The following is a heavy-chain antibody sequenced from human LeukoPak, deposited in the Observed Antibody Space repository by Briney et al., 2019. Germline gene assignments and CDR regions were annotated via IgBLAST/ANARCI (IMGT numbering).Heavy chain of an antibody. Sequence: GASVKVSCRASGYTFTGYYMHWVRQDPGQGLEWMGRINPNSGGTNHAQKFQGRVTMTRDTSISTAYMELSRLRSDDTAVYYCAREKVRQSGMDVWGQGTTVTVSS. CDR1: GYTFTGYY. CDR3: AREKVRQSGMDV. J-gene: IGHJ6*02. CDR2: INPNSGGT. V-gene: IGHV1-2*06. D-gene: IGHD2-2*01.